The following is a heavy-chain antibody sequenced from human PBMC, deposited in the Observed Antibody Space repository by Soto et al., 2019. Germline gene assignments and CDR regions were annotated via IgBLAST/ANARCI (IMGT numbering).Heavy chain of an antibody. D-gene: IGHD1-26*01. J-gene: IGHJ5*02. CDR2: MSDSGITT. V-gene: IGHV3-23*01. Sequence: GWTLRLSCAASGFTFSGYAMAWVLQDPGKALEWVAGMSDSGITTYYADSVKGRFTISRDNSINTLFLQMKSLRAADTAVYYCAKDARRSGIVGQWVAWGQGTLVTVSS. CDR3: AKDARRSGIVGQWVA. CDR1: GFTFSGYA.